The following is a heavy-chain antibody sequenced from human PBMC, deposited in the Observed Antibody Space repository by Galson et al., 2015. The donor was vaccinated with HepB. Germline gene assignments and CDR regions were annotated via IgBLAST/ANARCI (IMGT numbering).Heavy chain of an antibody. Sequence: SVKVSCKASGYTFTGYYMHWVRQAPGQGLEWMGRINPNSGGTNYAQKFQGRVTMTRDTSISTAYMELSRLRSDDTAVYYCARGAEEPATVYTIDPWGQGTLVTVSS. D-gene: IGHD1-26*01. J-gene: IGHJ5*02. CDR2: INPNSGGT. CDR3: ARGAEEPATVYTIDP. V-gene: IGHV1-2*06. CDR1: GYTFTGYY.